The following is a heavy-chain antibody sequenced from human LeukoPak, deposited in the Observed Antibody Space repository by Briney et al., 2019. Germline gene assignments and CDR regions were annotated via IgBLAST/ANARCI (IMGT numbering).Heavy chain of an antibody. V-gene: IGHV3-33*01. Sequence: GGALRPSCAASGFSFSSYGMQWVRQAPGRGLEWVAVIWYDGSNKYYADSVKGRFTISRDNSKNTLYLQMNSLRAEDTAVYYCARDPPFVLYYYYGMDVWGKGTTVTVSS. CDR2: IWYDGSNK. J-gene: IGHJ6*04. CDR1: GFSFSSYG. CDR3: ARDPPFVLYYYYGMDV.